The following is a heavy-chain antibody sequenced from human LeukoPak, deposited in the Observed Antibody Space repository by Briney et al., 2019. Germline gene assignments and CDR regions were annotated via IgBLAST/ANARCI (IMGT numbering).Heavy chain of an antibody. Sequence: SETLSLTCTVSGGSISSYYWSWIRQPPGKGLEWIGYIYDSGSTNYNPSLKGRVTISVDTSKNQFSLKLSSVTAADTAAYYCARGGSGYDSFYYYGMDVWGQGTTVTVSS. D-gene: IGHD5-12*01. CDR2: IYDSGST. J-gene: IGHJ6*02. V-gene: IGHV4-59*01. CDR1: GGSISSYY. CDR3: ARGGSGYDSFYYYGMDV.